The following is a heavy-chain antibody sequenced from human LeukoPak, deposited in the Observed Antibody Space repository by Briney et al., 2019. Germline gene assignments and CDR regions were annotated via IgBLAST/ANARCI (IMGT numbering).Heavy chain of an antibody. V-gene: IGHV4-39*01. CDR1: GASLSSSDYY. CDR3: ARHAIDIIVRVDY. Sequence: SETLSLTCTVSGASLSSSDYYWGWIRQPPGKGLEWIGSIYYSGSTYYNPSLRSRVTISVDTSKNQFSLRLSSVTAADTAVYYCARHAIDIIVRVDYWGQGTLVTVSS. CDR2: IYYSGST. D-gene: IGHD1-26*01. J-gene: IGHJ4*02.